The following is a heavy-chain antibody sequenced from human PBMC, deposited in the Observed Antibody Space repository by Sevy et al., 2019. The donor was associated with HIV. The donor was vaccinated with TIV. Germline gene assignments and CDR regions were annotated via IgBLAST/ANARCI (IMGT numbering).Heavy chain of an antibody. CDR2: IDSGGST. CDR3: ARDRYYDASGYYYYYYGMDV. D-gene: IGHD3-22*01. J-gene: IGHJ6*02. CDR1: GFTVSGNY. V-gene: IGHV3-66*01. Sequence: GGSLRLSCEASGFTVSGNYMAWVRLAPGKALEWVSLIDSGGSTYYEDSVKGRFTISRDNAKNTLYLQMNPRRAEDTAVYFCARDRYYDASGYYYYYYGMDVWGQGTTVTVSS.